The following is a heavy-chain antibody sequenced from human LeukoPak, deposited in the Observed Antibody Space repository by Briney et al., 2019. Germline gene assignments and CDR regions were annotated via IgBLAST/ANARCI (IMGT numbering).Heavy chain of an antibody. Sequence: PGGSLRLSCAASGFTFSSYNMDWVRQAPGKGLEWVSFIDSSSRYIYQADSVKGRFTISRDNAKSSVFLQVNSLRAEDTAVYYCARVGGHCTGTSCPPPDYWGQGTLVTVSS. J-gene: IGHJ4*02. CDR2: IDSSSRYI. CDR3: ARVGGHCTGTSCPPPDY. D-gene: IGHD2-2*01. CDR1: GFTFSSYN. V-gene: IGHV3-21*01.